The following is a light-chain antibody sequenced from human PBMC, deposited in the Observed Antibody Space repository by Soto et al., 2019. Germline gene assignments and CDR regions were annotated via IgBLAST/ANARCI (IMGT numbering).Light chain of an antibody. V-gene: IGLV2-14*01. CDR1: IRDVGGYNF. Sequence: QSVLTQPASVSGSPGQSITISCTGTIRDVGGYNFVSWYQQHPGKAPKLMIFEVSNRPSGVSIRFSGSKSDNTASLTISGLQAEEEADYYCSSYTSSSTYVFGTGTKVT. CDR3: SSYTSSSTYV. J-gene: IGLJ1*01. CDR2: EVS.